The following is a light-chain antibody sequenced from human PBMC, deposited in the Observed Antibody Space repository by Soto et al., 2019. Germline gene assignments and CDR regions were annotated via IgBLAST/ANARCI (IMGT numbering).Light chain of an antibody. Sequence: TVLTQSPGTLSLSPGERATLSCRASQSVSSSYLAWYQHKPGQAPRLLIYGASSRATGIPDRFSGSGSGTDFTLTISSLEPEDSAVYYCQQRHMWPITFGQGTRLEIK. V-gene: IGKV3D-20*02. CDR3: QQRHMWPIT. J-gene: IGKJ5*01. CDR2: GAS. CDR1: QSVSSSY.